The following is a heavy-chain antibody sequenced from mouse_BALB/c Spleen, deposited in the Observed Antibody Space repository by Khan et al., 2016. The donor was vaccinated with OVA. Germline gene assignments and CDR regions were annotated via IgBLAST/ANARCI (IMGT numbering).Heavy chain of an antibody. V-gene: IGHV3-2*02. CDR1: GYSITSDYA. CDR2: ISYSGST. J-gene: IGHJ4*01. Sequence: EVKLLESGPGLVKPSQSLSLTCTVTGYSITSDYAWNWIRQFPGNKLEWMGYISYSGSTNYNPALKSRTSITRDTSKNQFFLQFNSVTTEDTATXYCARDGSRYNYAMDYWGQGTSVTVSS. D-gene: IGHD2-3*01. CDR3: ARDGSRYNYAMDY.